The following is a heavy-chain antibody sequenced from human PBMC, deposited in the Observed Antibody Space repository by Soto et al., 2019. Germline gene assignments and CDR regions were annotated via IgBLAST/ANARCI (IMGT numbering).Heavy chain of an antibody. CDR1: GGSISTTDW. CDR3: ATGPEYSSRWFSN. D-gene: IGHD6-13*01. V-gene: IGHV4-4*02. J-gene: IGHJ4*02. Sequence: QVHLQESGPGLVKPSGTLSLICAVSGGSISTTDWGSWVRQPPGKGLEWIGEVYHSGSFNYNPSQKSRLTISVDKSKNQFSLNLSSVTVADTAVYYCATGPEYSSRWFSNWGQGTLVTVSS. CDR2: VYHSGSF.